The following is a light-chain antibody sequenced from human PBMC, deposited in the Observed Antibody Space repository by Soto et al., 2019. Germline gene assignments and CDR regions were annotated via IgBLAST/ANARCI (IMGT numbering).Light chain of an antibody. CDR1: QSIDRW. J-gene: IGKJ1*01. CDR2: AAS. Sequence: DIQMTQSPSTLPASVGDRVTITCRASQSIDRWLAWYQQRPGKAPKLLIYAASNLQSGVPSRFSGSGSGTNFTLSLNSLQPEDFATYYCQQGYSIPWTFGQGTKVDIK. V-gene: IGKV1-39*01. CDR3: QQGYSIPWT.